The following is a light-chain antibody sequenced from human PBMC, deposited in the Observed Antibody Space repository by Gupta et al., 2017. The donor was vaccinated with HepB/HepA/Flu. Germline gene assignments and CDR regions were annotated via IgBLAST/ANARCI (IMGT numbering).Light chain of an antibody. CDR3: CSYAGSYTDWV. CDR1: SSDVGGYNY. CDR2: DVS. V-gene: IGLV2-11*01. J-gene: IGLJ3*02. Sequence: QSALTQPRSVSGSPGPSVTISCTGTSSDVGGYNYVSWYQQHPGKAPKLMIYDVSKRPSGVPDRFSGSKSGNTASLTISGLQAEDEADYYCCSYAGSYTDWVFGGGTKLTVL.